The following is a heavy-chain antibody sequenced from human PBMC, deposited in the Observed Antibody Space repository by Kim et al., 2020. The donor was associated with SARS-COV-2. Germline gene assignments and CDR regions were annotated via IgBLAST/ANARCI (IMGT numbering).Heavy chain of an antibody. D-gene: IGHD4-17*01. CDR3: AREGDVRWPTTPFDY. Sequence: GGSLRLSCAASGFTFSSYWMSWVRQAPGKGLEWVANIKQDGSEKYYVDSVKGRFTISRDNAKNSLYLQMNSLRAEDTAVYYCAREGDVRWPTTPFDYWGQGTLVTVSS. CDR2: IKQDGSEK. V-gene: IGHV3-7*03. CDR1: GFTFSSYW. J-gene: IGHJ4*02.